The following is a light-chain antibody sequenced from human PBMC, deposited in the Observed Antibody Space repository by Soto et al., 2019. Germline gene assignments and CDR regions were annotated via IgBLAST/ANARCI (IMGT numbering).Light chain of an antibody. J-gene: IGKJ5*01. V-gene: IGKV3-15*01. CDR1: QSVSSN. CDR2: GAS. CDR3: QQYNNWPPIT. Sequence: EIVMTQSPVTLSVSPGDRATLSCRASQSVSSNLAWYQQKPGQAPRLLIYGASTRVTGIPARFSGSGSGTEFTIIISSRQSEDFAVYYCQQYNNWPPITFGEGTRLEIK.